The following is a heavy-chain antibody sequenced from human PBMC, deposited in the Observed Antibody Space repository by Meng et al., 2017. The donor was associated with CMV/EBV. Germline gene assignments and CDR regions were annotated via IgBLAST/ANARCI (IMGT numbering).Heavy chain of an antibody. Sequence: GESLKISCAASGFTFSSYWMSWVRQAPGKGLEWVANIKQDGSEKYYVDSVKGRFTISRDNAKNSLYLQMNSLRAEDTAVYYCARQYYDILTGYYNVIGVFDYWGQGTLVTV. D-gene: IGHD3-9*01. J-gene: IGHJ4*02. CDR1: GFTFSSYW. CDR2: IKQDGSEK. V-gene: IGHV3-7*01. CDR3: ARQYYDILTGYYNVIGVFDY.